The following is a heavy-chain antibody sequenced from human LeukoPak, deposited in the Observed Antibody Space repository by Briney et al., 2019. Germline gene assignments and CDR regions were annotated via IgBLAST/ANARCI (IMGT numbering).Heavy chain of an antibody. Sequence: GGSLRLSCAASGFTFSSYGMHWVRQAPGKGLEWVAVIWYDGSNKYYADSVKGRFTISRDNSKNTLYLQMNRLRAEDTAVYYCAKGLNDYCDYWGQGTLVTVSS. CDR2: IWYDGSNK. J-gene: IGHJ4*02. D-gene: IGHD2-21*01. CDR1: GFTFSSYG. V-gene: IGHV3-30*02. CDR3: AKGLNDYCDY.